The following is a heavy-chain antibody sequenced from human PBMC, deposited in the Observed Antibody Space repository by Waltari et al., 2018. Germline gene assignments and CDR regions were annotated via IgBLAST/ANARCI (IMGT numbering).Heavy chain of an antibody. J-gene: IGHJ3*02. CDR2: INHSGST. CDR3: ARVRGWKAAFDI. CDR1: GGSFSGYY. D-gene: IGHD1-1*01. Sequence: QVQLQQWGAGLLKPSETLSLTCAVYGGSFSGYYWSWIRQPPGKGLEWIGEINHSGSTNYNPSLKSRVTISVDTSKNQFSLKLSSVTAADTAVYYCARVRGWKAAFDIWGQGTMVTVSS. V-gene: IGHV4-34*01.